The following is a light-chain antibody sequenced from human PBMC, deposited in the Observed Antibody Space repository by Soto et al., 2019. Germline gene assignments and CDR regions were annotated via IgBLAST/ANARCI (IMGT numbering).Light chain of an antibody. J-gene: IGKJ2*01. CDR1: QSISTY. CDR3: QQSYSTPVT. Sequence: DIQMTQSPSSLSASVGDRVTITCRASQSISTYLNWYQQKPGKAPKLLIHAASSLQSGVPSSFSGSGSGTDFTLTISSLQPEDFATYYCQQSYSTPVTFGQGTKLEIK. V-gene: IGKV1-39*01. CDR2: AAS.